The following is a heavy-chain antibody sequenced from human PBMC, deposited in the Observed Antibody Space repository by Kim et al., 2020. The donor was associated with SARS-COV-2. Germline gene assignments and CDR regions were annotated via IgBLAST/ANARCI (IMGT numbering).Heavy chain of an antibody. D-gene: IGHD5-12*01. CDR3: ARDPRRDGYRDYYYYGMDV. V-gene: IGHV3-30*07. Sequence: GRFTISRDNSKNTLYLQMNSLRAEDTAVYYCARDPRRDGYRDYYYYGMDVWGQGTTVTVSS. J-gene: IGHJ6*02.